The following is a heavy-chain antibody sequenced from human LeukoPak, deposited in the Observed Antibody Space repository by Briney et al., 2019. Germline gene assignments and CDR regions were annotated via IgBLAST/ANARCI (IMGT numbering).Heavy chain of an antibody. J-gene: IGHJ6*04. Sequence: GGSLRLFCAASGFTVSSNYMSWVRQAPGKGLEWVSVIYSGGSTYYADSVKGRFTISRDNSKNTLYLQMNSLRAEDTAVYYCARDAVSGYYGMDVWGKGTTVTVSS. V-gene: IGHV3-53*01. CDR2: IYSGGST. CDR3: ARDAVSGYYGMDV. CDR1: GFTVSSNY. D-gene: IGHD3-16*01.